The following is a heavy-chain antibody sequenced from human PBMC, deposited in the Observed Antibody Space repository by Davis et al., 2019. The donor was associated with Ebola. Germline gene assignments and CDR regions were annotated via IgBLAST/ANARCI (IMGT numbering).Heavy chain of an antibody. Sequence: GESLKISCAASGFTVSSNYMSWVRQAPGKGLEWVSVIYSGGSTYYADSVKGRFTISRDNSKNTLYLQMNSLRAEDTAVYYCARQGDYGDYLYYFDYWGQGTLVTVSS. CDR3: ARQGDYGDYLYYFDY. V-gene: IGHV3-53*01. CDR1: GFTVSSNY. CDR2: IYSGGST. D-gene: IGHD4-17*01. J-gene: IGHJ4*02.